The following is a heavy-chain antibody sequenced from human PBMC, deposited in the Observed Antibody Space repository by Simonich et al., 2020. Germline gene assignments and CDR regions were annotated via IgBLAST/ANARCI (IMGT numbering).Heavy chain of an antibody. CDR3: ACLGTGDAFDI. CDR2: IKQDGSEK. D-gene: IGHD3-9*01. V-gene: IGHV3-7*01. J-gene: IGHJ3*02. CDR1: GFTFSSYW. Sequence: EVQLVESGGGLVQPGGSLRLSCAASGFTFSSYWMSWVRQAPGKGLGGGANIKQDGSEKYYVDSVKGRFTISRDNAKNSLYLQMNSLRAEDTAVYYCACLGTGDAFDIWGQGTMVTVSS.